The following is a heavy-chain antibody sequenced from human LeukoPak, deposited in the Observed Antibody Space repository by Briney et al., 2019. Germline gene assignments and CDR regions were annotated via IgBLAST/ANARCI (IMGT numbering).Heavy chain of an antibody. CDR2: INPNSGGT. CDR3: ARALYYYDSSGYNPGAYYFDY. J-gene: IGHJ4*02. V-gene: IGHV1-2*02. D-gene: IGHD3-22*01. Sequence: ASVKVSCKASGGAFSNYTVTWVRQAPGQGLEWMGWINPNSGGTNYAQKFQGRVTMTRDTSISTAYMELSRLRSDDTAVFYCARALYYYDSSGYNPGAYYFDYWGQGTLVTVSS. CDR1: GGAFSNYT.